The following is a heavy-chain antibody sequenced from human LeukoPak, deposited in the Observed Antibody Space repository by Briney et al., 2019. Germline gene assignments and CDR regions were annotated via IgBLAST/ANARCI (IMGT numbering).Heavy chain of an antibody. CDR3: ARVLVVSSDAFDI. CDR2: ISTYTGNT. D-gene: IGHD3-22*01. Sequence: ASVKVSCKTSGYTFTSYAISWVRQAPGQGLECMGWISTYTGNTDYAQKLQGRVTMTTDTSTSTAYMELRSLSSDDTAVYYCARVLVVSSDAFDIWGQGTLVTVSS. V-gene: IGHV1-18*01. CDR1: GYTFTSYA. J-gene: IGHJ4*02.